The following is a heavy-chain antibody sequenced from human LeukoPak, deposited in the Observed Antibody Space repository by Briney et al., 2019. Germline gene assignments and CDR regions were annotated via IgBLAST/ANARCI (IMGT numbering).Heavy chain of an antibody. CDR1: GGSISGYY. Sequence: SETLSLTCAVYGGSISGYYWSWIRQPPGKGLEWVGEIHYTGGTSYNPSLKSRATISIDTSKNQLSLKLSSVTAADTAVYFCARERPMTTGSYFDLWGQGFLVTVSS. V-gene: IGHV4-34*01. CDR2: IHYTGGT. J-gene: IGHJ4*02. CDR3: ARERPMTTGSYFDL. D-gene: IGHD4-11*01.